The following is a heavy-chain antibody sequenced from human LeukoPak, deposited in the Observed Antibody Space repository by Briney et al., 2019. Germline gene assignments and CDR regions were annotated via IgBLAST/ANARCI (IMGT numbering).Heavy chain of an antibody. D-gene: IGHD5-12*01. Sequence: GGSLRLSCAASGFTFSNYAMSWVRQAPGKGLEWVSAISGSGGSTYYADSVKGRFTISRDNSKNTLYLQMNSLRAEDTAVYYCAKDRGAYSGYDFFDYWGQGTLVTVSS. J-gene: IGHJ4*02. CDR2: ISGSGGST. V-gene: IGHV3-23*01. CDR1: GFTFSNYA. CDR3: AKDRGAYSGYDFFDY.